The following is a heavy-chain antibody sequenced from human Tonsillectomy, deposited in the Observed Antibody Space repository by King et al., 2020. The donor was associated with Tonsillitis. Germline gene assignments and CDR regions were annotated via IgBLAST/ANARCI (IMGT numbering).Heavy chain of an antibody. CDR3: TMLASRPGFDC. CDR2: INHSGTT. J-gene: IGHJ4*02. Sequence: VQLQQWGAGLLKPSETLSLTCAVYGGSFSGYYWSWIRQSPGKGLEWIGEINHSGTTNYNPSLKSRVTISVDTSKNQFSLNLNSVTAADTAVYYCTMLASRPGFDCWGQGTLVTVSS. V-gene: IGHV4-34*01. CDR1: GGSFSGYY. D-gene: IGHD2-8*01.